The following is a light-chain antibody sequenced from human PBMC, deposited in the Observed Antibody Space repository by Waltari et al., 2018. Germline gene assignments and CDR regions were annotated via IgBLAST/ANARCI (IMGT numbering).Light chain of an antibody. V-gene: IGLV2-8*01. J-gene: IGLJ2*01. Sequence: QSALTQPPSASGSPGQSVPISCTGTSSDVGDYNSVSWYQQHTGKAPKLMIFEVSKRPSGVPDRFSGSKSGNTASLTVSGLQAEDEADYYCSSYAGSNNVVFGGGTKLTVL. CDR3: SSYAGSNNVV. CDR2: EVS. CDR1: SSDVGDYNS.